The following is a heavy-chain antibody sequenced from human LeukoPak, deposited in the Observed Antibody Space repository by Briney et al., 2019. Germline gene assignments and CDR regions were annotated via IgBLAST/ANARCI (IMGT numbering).Heavy chain of an antibody. CDR3: AREGLSSSWDNWYFDL. J-gene: IGHJ2*01. V-gene: IGHV3-11*04. CDR1: GFTFSDYY. Sequence: GGPLRLSCAASGFTFSDYYMSWIRQAPGKGLEWVSYISSSGSTIYYADSVKGRFTISRDNAKNSLYLQMNSLRAEDTAVYYCAREGLSSSWDNWYFDLWGRGTLVTVSS. D-gene: IGHD6-13*01. CDR2: ISSSGSTI.